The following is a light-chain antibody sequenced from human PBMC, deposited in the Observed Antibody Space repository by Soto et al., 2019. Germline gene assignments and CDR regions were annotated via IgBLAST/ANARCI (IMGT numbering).Light chain of an antibody. CDR1: SSDVGGHNY. Sequence: QSALTQPASVSGSPGQPITISCTGTSSDVGGHNYVSWYQQHPGKAPKLMIYDVSNWPSGVSNRFSGSKSGNTASLTISGLQAEDEADYYCSSYTSSSTRVFGTGTKLTVL. J-gene: IGLJ1*01. CDR3: SSYTSSSTRV. CDR2: DVS. V-gene: IGLV2-14*01.